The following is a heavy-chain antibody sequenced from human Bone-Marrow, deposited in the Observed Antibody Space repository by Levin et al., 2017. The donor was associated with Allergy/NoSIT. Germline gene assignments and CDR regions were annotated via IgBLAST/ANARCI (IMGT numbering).Heavy chain of an antibody. CDR3: AKDRAAAGDY. V-gene: IGHV3-30*18. CDR1: GFTFSSYG. Sequence: PGGSLRLSCAASGFTFSSYGMHWVRQAPGKGLEWVAVISYDGSNKYYADSVKGRFTISRDNSKNTLYLQMNSLRAEDTAVYYCAKDRAAAGDYWGQGTLVTVSS. J-gene: IGHJ4*02. CDR2: ISYDGSNK. D-gene: IGHD6-13*01.